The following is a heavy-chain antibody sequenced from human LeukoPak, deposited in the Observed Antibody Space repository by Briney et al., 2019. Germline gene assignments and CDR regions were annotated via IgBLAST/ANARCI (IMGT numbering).Heavy chain of an antibody. CDR3: ARADCSSSTCYLRRSWFDP. CDR2: ISPKSDFI. J-gene: IGHJ5*02. V-gene: IGHV3-21*01. CDR1: GFSFNYYD. D-gene: IGHD2-2*01. Sequence: GGSLRLSCAGSGFSFNYYDMNWVRQAPGKGLEWVSSISPKSDFIYYSDSVRGRFTISRDNAENSLYLQMNSLRAEDTAVYYCARADCSSSTCYLRRSWFDPWGQGTLVTVSS.